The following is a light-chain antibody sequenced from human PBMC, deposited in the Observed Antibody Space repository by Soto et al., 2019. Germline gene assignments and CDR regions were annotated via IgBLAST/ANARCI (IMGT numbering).Light chain of an antibody. V-gene: IGKV1-9*01. CDR2: AAT. CDR3: QQLNSYE. J-gene: IGKJ1*01. CDR1: QAIGRY. Sequence: QLTQSPSSLSSSIGDRVLTTCRATQAIGRYLAWYQKKPGAAPKLLIYAATTLQSGVPSRFSGAASGTEFTLIISSLQSDYFATYYCQQLNSYEFGQGTKVDI.